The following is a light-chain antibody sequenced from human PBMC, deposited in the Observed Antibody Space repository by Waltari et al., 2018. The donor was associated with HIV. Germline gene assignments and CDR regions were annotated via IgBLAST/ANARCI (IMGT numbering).Light chain of an antibody. Sequence: EIVLTQSQATLSLSPGERATLSCRASQSVSIYLAWYQQKPGQPPRLLIYDASNRATAIPARFSGSGSGTDFTLTISSLEPEDFAVYYCQQRSRWPPAYTFGQGTKLEIK. J-gene: IGKJ2*01. CDR1: QSVSIY. CDR2: DAS. CDR3: QQRSRWPPAYT. V-gene: IGKV3-11*01.